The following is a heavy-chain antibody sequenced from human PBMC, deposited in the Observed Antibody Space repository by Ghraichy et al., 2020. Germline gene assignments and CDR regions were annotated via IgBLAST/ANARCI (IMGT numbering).Heavy chain of an antibody. D-gene: IGHD4-17*01. Sequence: SVKVSCKASGGTFSSYTISWVRQAPGQGLEWMGRIIPILGIANYAQKFQGRVTITADKSTSTAYMELSSLRSEDTAVYYCARDNGYDDYPAQGRYYYYGMDVWGQGTTVTVSS. V-gene: IGHV1-69*04. CDR2: IIPILGIA. CDR1: GGTFSSYT. CDR3: ARDNGYDDYPAQGRYYYYGMDV. J-gene: IGHJ6*02.